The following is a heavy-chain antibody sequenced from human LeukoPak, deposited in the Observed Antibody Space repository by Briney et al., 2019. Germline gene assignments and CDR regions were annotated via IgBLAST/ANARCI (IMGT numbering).Heavy chain of an antibody. D-gene: IGHD1-1*01. CDR3: ATAELRDAFDI. J-gene: IGHJ3*02. CDR1: GGSISSHY. CDR2: IYYSGST. Sequence: SETLSLTCTVSGGSISSHYWSWIRQPPGKGLEWIGYIYYSGSTNYNPSLKSRVTISVDTSKNQFSLKLSSVTAADTAVYYCATAELRDAFDIWGQGTMVTVSS. V-gene: IGHV4-59*11.